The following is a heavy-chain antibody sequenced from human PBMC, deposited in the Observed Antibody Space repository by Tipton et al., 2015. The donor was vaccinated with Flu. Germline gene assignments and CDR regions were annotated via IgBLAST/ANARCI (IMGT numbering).Heavy chain of an antibody. V-gene: IGHV1-18*01. Sequence: QLVQSGGEVKKPGASVKLSCKASGYTFTTYGITWVRQAPGQGLEWMGWINAYNDNTNFAQKYQGRVTMTTDTSTGTAYMELRSLRSDDTAVYYCARVTTLIPGAPRGYSDFWSQGTLVPVSS. J-gene: IGHJ4*02. CDR2: INAYNDNT. CDR1: GYTFTTYG. CDR3: ARVTTLIPGAPRGYSDF. D-gene: IGHD2-2*01.